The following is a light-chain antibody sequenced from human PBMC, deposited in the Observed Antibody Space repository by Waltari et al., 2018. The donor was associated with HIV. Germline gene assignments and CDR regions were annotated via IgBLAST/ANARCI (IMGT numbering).Light chain of an antibody. V-gene: IGLV1-44*01. CDR3: STWDFSLNSVV. CDR2: GNS. J-gene: IGLJ2*01. CDR1: SNHIGTSA. Sequence: QSALTQEASVSGTVGPKVTLSCTGNSNHIGTSAVGWYQQISHGAPNTVVFGNSLASGIPDRFSGSKSGTIASLTISGLQPEDEAVYYCSTWDFSLNSVVFGGGTKLTV.